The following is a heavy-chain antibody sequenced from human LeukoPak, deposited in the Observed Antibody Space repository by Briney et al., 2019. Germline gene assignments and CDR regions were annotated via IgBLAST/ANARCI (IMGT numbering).Heavy chain of an antibody. D-gene: IGHD2-2*01. J-gene: IGHJ4*02. Sequence: GGSLRLSCAASGXTFSSYWMHCVRQAPGKELVWVSRINSDGSITTYADSVRGRFTISRDNAKSTLYLQMNSLRAEDTAVYYCASSTQISKYADYWGQGALVTVSS. CDR3: ASSTQISKYADY. V-gene: IGHV3-74*01. CDR1: GXTFSSYW. CDR2: INSDGSIT.